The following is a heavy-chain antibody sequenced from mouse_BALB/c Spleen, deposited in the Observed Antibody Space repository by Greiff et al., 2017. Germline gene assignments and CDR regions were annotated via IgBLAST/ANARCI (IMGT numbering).Heavy chain of an antibody. CDR3: ARDEQYGNPYSYFDV. J-gene: IGHJ1*01. CDR1: GFTFSSYT. Sequence: EVQLVESGGGLVQPGGSLKLSCAASGFTFSSYTMSWVRQTPEKRLEWVAYISNGGGSTYYPDTVKGRFTISRDNAKNTLYLQMSSMKSEDTAMYYCARDEQYGNPYSYFDVWGAGRTGTVSA. D-gene: IGHD2-10*02. CDR2: ISNGGGST. V-gene: IGHV5-12-2*01.